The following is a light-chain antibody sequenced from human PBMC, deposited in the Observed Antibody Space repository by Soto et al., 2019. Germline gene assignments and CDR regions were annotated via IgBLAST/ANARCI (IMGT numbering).Light chain of an antibody. CDR1: SSDVGGYNY. CDR3: CSYAASKA. V-gene: IGLV2-8*01. J-gene: IGLJ2*01. Sequence: QSALTQPPSASGSPGRSVTISCTGTSSDVGGYNYVSWYQQHPGKAPKVMIYEVNKRPSGVPDRFSGSKSGNTASLTVSGLQAEDEADYYCCSYAASKAFGGGTKVTVL. CDR2: EVN.